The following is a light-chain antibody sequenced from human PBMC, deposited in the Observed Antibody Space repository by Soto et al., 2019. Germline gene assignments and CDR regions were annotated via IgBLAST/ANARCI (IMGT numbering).Light chain of an antibody. J-gene: IGLJ1*01. CDR3: SSYAGSNNLGV. CDR2: EVS. V-gene: IGLV2-8*01. CDR1: SSDVGGYNY. Sequence: QSALTQPPSASGSPGQSVTISSTGTSSDVGGYNYVSWYQQHPGKAPKLMISEVSKRPSGVPDRFSGSKSGNTASLTVSGLQAEDEADYYCSSYAGSNNLGVFGTGTKVTVL.